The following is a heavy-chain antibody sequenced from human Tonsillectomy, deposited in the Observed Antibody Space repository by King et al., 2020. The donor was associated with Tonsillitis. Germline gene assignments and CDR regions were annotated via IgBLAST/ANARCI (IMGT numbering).Heavy chain of an antibody. CDR1: GFTFSSYC. CDR3: ARVSSSWPNFQH. CDR2: IKQDGNEK. V-gene: IGHV3-7*01. Sequence: QLVQSGGGLVQPGGSLRLSCAASGFTFSSYCMSWVRQAPGKGLEWVANIKQDGNEKYYVDSVEGRFTISRDNAKNSLYLQMNSLRAEDTAVYYCARVSSSWPNFQHWGQGALVTVSS. D-gene: IGHD6-13*01. J-gene: IGHJ1*01.